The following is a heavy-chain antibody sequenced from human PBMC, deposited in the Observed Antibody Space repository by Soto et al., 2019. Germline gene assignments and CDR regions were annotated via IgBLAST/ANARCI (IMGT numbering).Heavy chain of an antibody. D-gene: IGHD2-2*01. J-gene: IGHJ6*02. CDR2: IWYDGSNK. V-gene: IGHV3-33*01. CDR3: ARDHIVVVPAATLLDGMDV. Sequence: XVSLRLSCAASGFTFSSYGMHWVRQAPGKGLEWVAVIWYDGSNKYYADSVKGRFTISRDNSKNTLYLRMNSLRAEDTAVYYCARDHIVVVPAATLLDGMDVWGQGTTVTVSS. CDR1: GFTFSSYG.